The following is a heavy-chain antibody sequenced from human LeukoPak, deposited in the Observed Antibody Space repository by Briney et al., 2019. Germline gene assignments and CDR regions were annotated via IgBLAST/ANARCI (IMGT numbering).Heavy chain of an antibody. Sequence: PGGSLRLSCAVSGFIINNYAMSWVRQAPGKGLEWVALISYDASNKYYADSVKGRFTISRDNSKSTVYLQMNSLRAEDTAVYYCARAPRWLQLWFDYWGQGTLVTVSS. CDR1: GFIINNYA. CDR3: ARAPRWLQLWFDY. V-gene: IGHV3-30*04. CDR2: ISYDASNK. J-gene: IGHJ5*01. D-gene: IGHD5-24*01.